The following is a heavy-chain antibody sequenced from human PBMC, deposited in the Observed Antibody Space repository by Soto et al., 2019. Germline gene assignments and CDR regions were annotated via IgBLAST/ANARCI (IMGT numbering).Heavy chain of an antibody. CDR2: ISGGGDAA. J-gene: IGHJ2*01. CDR3: ARKILGSTTRPNYWYFDL. V-gene: IGHV3-23*04. CDR1: RFTFINYA. D-gene: IGHD2-2*01. Sequence: EVQVVESGGGLVQPGGSLRVSCAGSRFTFINYAMNWVRQSRGKGLEWVSSISGGGDAAFFPDSVRGRFTISRDNSKNTVTLQMHSLGVDDTAVYYSARKILGSTTRPNYWYFDLWRRGTLVTVSS.